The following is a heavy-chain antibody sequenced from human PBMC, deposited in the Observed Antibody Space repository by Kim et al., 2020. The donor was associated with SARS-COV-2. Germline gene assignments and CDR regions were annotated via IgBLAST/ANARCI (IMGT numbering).Heavy chain of an antibody. J-gene: IGHJ5*02. CDR2: IYYSGST. V-gene: IGHV4-59*01. D-gene: IGHD3-3*01. CDR1: GGSISSYY. Sequence: SETLSLTCTVSGGSISSYYWSWIRQPPGKGLEWIGYIYYSGSTNYNPSLKSRVTISVDTSKNQFSLKLSSVTAADTAVYYCARDLYDFWSGYAPLLDPWGQGTLVTVSS. CDR3: ARDLYDFWSGYAPLLDP.